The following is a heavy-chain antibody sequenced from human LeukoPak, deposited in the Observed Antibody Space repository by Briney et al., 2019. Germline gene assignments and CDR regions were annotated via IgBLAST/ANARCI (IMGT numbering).Heavy chain of an antibody. CDR3: ARGKHYDSSGYYPYYFDY. J-gene: IGHJ4*02. CDR1: GYTFTSYG. V-gene: IGHV1-18*01. Sequence: GASVKVSCKASGYTFTSYGISWVRQAPGQGLEWMGWISAYNGNTNYAQKLQGRVTMTTDTSTSTAYMELRSLRSDDTAVYYCARGKHYDSSGYYPYYFDYWGQGTLVTVSS. CDR2: ISAYNGNT. D-gene: IGHD3-22*01.